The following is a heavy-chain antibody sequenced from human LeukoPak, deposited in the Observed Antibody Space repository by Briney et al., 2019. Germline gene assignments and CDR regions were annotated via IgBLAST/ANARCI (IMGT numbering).Heavy chain of an antibody. V-gene: IGHV3-11*01. CDR3: ARWKKRSYYYYGMDV. Sequence: PGGSLRLSCAASGFTFDNYVMAWFRQAPGKGLGWVSYISSSGSTIYYADSVKGRFTISRDNAKNSLYLQMNSLRAEDTAVYYCARWKKRSYYYYGMDVWGQGTTVTVSS. J-gene: IGHJ6*01. CDR1: GFTFDNYV. D-gene: IGHD1-1*01. CDR2: ISSSGSTI.